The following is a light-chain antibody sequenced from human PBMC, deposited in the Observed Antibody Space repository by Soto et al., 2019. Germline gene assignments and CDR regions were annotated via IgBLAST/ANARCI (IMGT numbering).Light chain of an antibody. CDR3: QQYNNWPWT. J-gene: IGKJ1*01. CDR2: GAS. Sequence: EKVMTQSPATLSVSPGERATLSCRASQSVSSDLAWYQQKPGQAPRLLIYGASTRATGIPARFSGSGSGTEFTLIISSLQSEDFVVYFCQQYNNWPWTFGQGTKVDIK. CDR1: QSVSSD. V-gene: IGKV3-15*01.